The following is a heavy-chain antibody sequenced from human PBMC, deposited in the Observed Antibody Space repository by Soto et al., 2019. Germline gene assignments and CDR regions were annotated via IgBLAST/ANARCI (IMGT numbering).Heavy chain of an antibody. CDR2: IGQDGSAK. CDR1: GFPFSSYS. Sequence: EVQLVESGGDLVQPGGSLRLSCAASGFPFSSYSMSWVRQAPGKGLEWVANIGQDGSAKYYVGSVKGRFTISRDNAKNPLFKRLGSLRVAVYDRDNCWRDIFGRSAGGAQWGEGTQVIVSS. D-gene: IGHD2-8*02. CDR3: WRDIFGRSAGGAQ. V-gene: IGHV3-7*01. J-gene: IGHJ4*02.